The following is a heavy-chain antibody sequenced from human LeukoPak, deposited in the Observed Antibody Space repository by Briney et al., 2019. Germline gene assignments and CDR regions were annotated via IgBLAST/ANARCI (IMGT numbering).Heavy chain of an antibody. CDR1: GGSISSSSYY. J-gene: IGHJ4*02. V-gene: IGHV4-39*01. CDR3: ARLGSSWYVPNFDY. Sequence: SETLSLTCTVSGGSISSSSYYWGWIRQPPGKGLEWIGSIYYSGSTYYNPSLKSRVTISVDTSKNQFSLKLRSVTAAHTAVYYCARLGSSWYVPNFDYWGQGTLVTVSS. D-gene: IGHD6-13*01. CDR2: IYYSGST.